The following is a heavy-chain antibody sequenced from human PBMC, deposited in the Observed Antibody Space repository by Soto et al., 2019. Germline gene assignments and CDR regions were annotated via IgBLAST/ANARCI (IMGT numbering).Heavy chain of an antibody. CDR3: TTSRNEYFEN. CDR2: IGSDGRTI. CDR1: GFTFRSYD. J-gene: IGHJ4*02. V-gene: IGHV3-48*03. Sequence: GSLRLSCAASGFTFRSYDVKWVRQAPGKGLEWLSYIGSDGRTIYYADSVRGRITISRDNAKKSLFLQMNRLRAEDTAVYYWTTSRNEYFENWGRGTLVTVSS. D-gene: IGHD1-1*01.